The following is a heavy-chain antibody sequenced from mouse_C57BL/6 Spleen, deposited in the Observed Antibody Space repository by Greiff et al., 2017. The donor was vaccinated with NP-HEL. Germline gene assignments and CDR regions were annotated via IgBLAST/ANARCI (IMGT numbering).Heavy chain of an antibody. CDR3: ARSGDYYGSSPWYFDV. CDR2: IYPGDGDT. Sequence: VQLQQSGAELVKPGASVKISCKASGYAFSSYWMNWVKQRPGKGLEWIGQIYPGDGDTNYNGKFKGKATLTADKSSSTAYMQLSSLTSEDSAVYFCARSGDYYGSSPWYFDVWGTGTTVTVSS. V-gene: IGHV1-80*01. J-gene: IGHJ1*03. CDR1: GYAFSSYW. D-gene: IGHD1-1*01.